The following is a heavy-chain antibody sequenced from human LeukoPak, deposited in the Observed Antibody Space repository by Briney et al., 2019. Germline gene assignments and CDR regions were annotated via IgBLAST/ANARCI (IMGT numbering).Heavy chain of an antibody. D-gene: IGHD2-2*01. CDR3: SRDQGTYFSSTSCPTRFDL. J-gene: IGHJ5*02. CDR2: INPNSGCT. V-gene: IGHV1-2*02. CDR1: GYTFTGYY. Sequence: GASVKVSCKASGYTFTGYYMHWVRQAPGEGLEWMGWINPNSGCTNYAQKFQGRVTMPRDPSLSTAYTAMSRLRTDDTAVFYFSRDQGTYFSSTSCPTRFDLWGQGTLVTGPS.